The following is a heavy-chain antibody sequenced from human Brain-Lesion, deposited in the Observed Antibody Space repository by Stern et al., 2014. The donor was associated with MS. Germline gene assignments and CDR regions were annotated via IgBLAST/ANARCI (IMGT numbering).Heavy chain of an antibody. CDR3: ARGGFGRENWLDP. D-gene: IGHD3-10*01. V-gene: IGHV4-61*02. CDR1: GGSIDSGPYY. Sequence: VQLVQSGPGLVKPSQTLSLTCAVSGGSIDSGPYYWTWIRHPAGKGLEWIGRIYTSGSTNYNPSFRSRGTISMDTSKSQFSLKLPFVTAADTAVYYCARGGFGRENWLDPWGQGTLVTVSS. CDR2: IYTSGST. J-gene: IGHJ5*02.